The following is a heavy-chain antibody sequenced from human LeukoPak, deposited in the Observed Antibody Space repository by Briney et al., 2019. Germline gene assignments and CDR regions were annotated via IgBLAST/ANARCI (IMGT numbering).Heavy chain of an antibody. D-gene: IGHD5-18*01. J-gene: IGHJ4*02. CDR2: IWHDGSKT. CDR3: VKDEMDTTMVKVYYFDY. CDR1: GFTLSSYG. Sequence: GGSLRLSCTASGFTLSSYGMYWVRQAPGKGLEWVAVIWHDGSKTDYADSVKGRFTISRDNSRNTVYLQMNSLRAEDTAVYYCVKDEMDTTMVKVYYFDYWGQGPLVTVSS. V-gene: IGHV3-33*06.